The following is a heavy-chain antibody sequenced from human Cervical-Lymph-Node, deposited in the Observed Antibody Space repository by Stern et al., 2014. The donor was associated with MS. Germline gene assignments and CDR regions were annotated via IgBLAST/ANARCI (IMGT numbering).Heavy chain of an antibody. CDR2: IRGSGSDT. Sequence: EVHLVESGGGLIQPGGSLRLSCAASGFTFSSYAMNWVRQAPGKGLEWVSAIRGSGSDTYYADSVKGRFTISRDNSKNTLHLQMSSLRAEDTAMYYCARDNHVTLRTPYGMDVWGQGTTVTVSS. CDR1: GFTFSSYA. CDR3: ARDNHVTLRTPYGMDV. D-gene: IGHD1-1*01. J-gene: IGHJ6*02. V-gene: IGHV3-23*04.